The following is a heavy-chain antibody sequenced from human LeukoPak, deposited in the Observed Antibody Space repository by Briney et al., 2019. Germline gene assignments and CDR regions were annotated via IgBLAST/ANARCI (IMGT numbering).Heavy chain of an antibody. Sequence: GGSLRLSCAASGFTSSSYWMSWVRQAPGKGLVWVANIKQDGSEKYYVDAVKGRFTISRDNAKNSLYLQMNSLRAEDTAVYYCARDYDSSGYYHYWGQGTLVTVSS. D-gene: IGHD3-22*01. CDR3: ARDYDSSGYYHY. CDR1: GFTSSSYW. V-gene: IGHV3-7*03. J-gene: IGHJ4*02. CDR2: IKQDGSEK.